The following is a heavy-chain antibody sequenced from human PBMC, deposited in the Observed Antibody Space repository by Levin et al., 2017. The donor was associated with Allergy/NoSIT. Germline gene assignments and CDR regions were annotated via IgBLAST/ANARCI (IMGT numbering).Heavy chain of an antibody. D-gene: IGHD7-27*01. J-gene: IGHJ4*02. CDR1: GGSFSGYY. CDR2: INHSGST. V-gene: IGHV4-34*01. CDR3: ARMELGWVGY. Sequence: SETLSLTCAVYGGSFSGYYWSWIRQPPGKGLEWIGEINHSGSTNYNPSLKSRVTISVDTSKNQFSLKLSSVTAADTAVYYCARMELGWVGYWGQGTLVTVSS.